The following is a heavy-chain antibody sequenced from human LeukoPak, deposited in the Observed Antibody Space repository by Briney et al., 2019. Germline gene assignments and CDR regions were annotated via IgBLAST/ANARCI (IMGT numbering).Heavy chain of an antibody. D-gene: IGHD3-22*01. J-gene: IGHJ4*02. CDR2: INHSGST. V-gene: IGHV4-34*01. CDR3: ARGPTYYYDSSVGYYYFDY. Sequence: SETLSLTCAVYGGSFSGCYWSWIRQPPGKGLEWIGEINHSGSTNYNPSLQSRVNISLDTSKNQFSLKLSSVTAADTAVYYCARGPTYYYDSSVGYYYFDYWGQGTLVTVSS. CDR1: GGSFSGCY.